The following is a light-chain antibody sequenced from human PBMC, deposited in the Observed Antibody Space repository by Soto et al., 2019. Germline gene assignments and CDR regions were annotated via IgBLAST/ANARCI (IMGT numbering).Light chain of an antibody. CDR1: QSIGSW. V-gene: IGKV1-5*03. CDR2: KAS. Sequence: DIQMTQSPSTLSASVGDRVTITCRASQSIGSWLAWYQQKPGKAPKLLIYKASNLETGVPSRFSASGSGTDFTLTITSLQPDDFATYYCQQHMNYWTYTFGQGTKLEIK. J-gene: IGKJ2*01. CDR3: QQHMNYWTYT.